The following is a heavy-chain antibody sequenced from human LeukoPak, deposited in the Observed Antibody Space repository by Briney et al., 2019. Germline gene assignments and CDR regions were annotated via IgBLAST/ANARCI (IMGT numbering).Heavy chain of an antibody. CDR2: INPYSGNT. J-gene: IGHJ6*03. Sequence: GASVKVSCKASGYTFTNYRMHWVRQATGQGLEWMGWINPYSGNTGYAQKFQGRVTISRNPSISTAYMELSSLRSEDTAVYYCARWVGSPRSYYYMDVWGKGTTVTVSS. CDR1: GYTFTNYR. CDR3: ARWVGSPRSYYYMDV. V-gene: IGHV1-8*03. D-gene: IGHD3-16*01.